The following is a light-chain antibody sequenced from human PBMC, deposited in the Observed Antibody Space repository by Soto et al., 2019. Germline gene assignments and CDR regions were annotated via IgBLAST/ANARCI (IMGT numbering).Light chain of an antibody. CDR2: DAS. CDR3: QQYNNFPIT. CDR1: QSIDRW. V-gene: IGKV1-5*02. J-gene: IGKJ5*01. Sequence: DVQMTQSPSTLSASVGDRVAIICRASQSIDRWLAWYQQKPGKAPKLLIFDASSLESGVPSRFSGSRSGTEFTLTIRSVQPDAFATYYCQQYNNFPITFCQGTRLEIK.